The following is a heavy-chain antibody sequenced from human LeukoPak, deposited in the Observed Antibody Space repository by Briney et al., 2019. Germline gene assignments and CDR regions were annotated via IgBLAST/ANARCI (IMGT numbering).Heavy chain of an antibody. CDR3: TSRYSGSYYYYYGMDV. J-gene: IGHJ6*02. CDR1: GFTFGDYA. D-gene: IGHD1-26*01. V-gene: IGHV3-49*04. CDR2: IRSKAYGGTT. Sequence: GGSLRLSCTASGFTFGDYAMSWVRQAPGKGLEWVGFIRSKAYGGTTEYAASVKGRFTISRDDSKSIAYLQMNSLKPEDTAVYYCTSRYSGSYYYYYGMDVWGQGTTVTVSS.